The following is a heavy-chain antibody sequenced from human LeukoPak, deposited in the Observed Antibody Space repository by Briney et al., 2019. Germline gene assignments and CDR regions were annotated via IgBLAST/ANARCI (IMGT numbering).Heavy chain of an antibody. J-gene: IGHJ4*02. CDR3: AKRIQSAMAMGY. D-gene: IGHD5-18*01. Sequence: GGSLRLSCAASGFTFSTYEMTWVRQSPGKGLEWVSYISSSGSTIYYADSVKGRFTISRDNARNSLYLQMNSLRAEDTAVYYCAKRIQSAMAMGYWGQGTLVTVSS. CDR2: ISSSGSTI. CDR1: GFTFSTYE. V-gene: IGHV3-48*03.